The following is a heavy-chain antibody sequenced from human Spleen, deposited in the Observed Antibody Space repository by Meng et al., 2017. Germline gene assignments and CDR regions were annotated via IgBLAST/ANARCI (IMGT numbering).Heavy chain of an antibody. D-gene: IGHD7-27*01. V-gene: IGHV3-30*07. CDR2: ISYDGSNK. CDR3: AKALTGANAFDV. J-gene: IGHJ3*01. Sequence: GGSLRLSCAASGFTFSSYAMHWVRQAPGKGLEWVAVISYDGSNKYYADSVKGRFIISRDNSNNTLYLQMKSLRAEDTAVYYCAKALTGANAFDVWGQGTMVTVSS. CDR1: GFTFSSYA.